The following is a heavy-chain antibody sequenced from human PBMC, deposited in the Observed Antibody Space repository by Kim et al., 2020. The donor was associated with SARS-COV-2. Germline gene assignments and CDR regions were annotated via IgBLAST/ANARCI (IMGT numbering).Heavy chain of an antibody. CDR3: ARDWNDVEPHERGAFDI. D-gene: IGHD1-1*01. J-gene: IGHJ3*02. Sequence: VSLRLSCAASGFTFSSYSMNWVRQAPGKGLEWVSSISSSSSYIYYADSVKGRFTISRDNAKNSLYLQMNSLRAEYTAVYYCARDWNDVEPHERGAFDIWGQGTMVTVSS. V-gene: IGHV3-21*01. CDR2: ISSSSSYI. CDR1: GFTFSSYS.